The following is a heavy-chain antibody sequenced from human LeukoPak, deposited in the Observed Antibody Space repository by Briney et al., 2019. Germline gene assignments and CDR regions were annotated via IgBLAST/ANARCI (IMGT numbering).Heavy chain of an antibody. CDR1: GFTFAGYW. D-gene: IGHD1-26*01. Sequence: PGGSLRLSCAASGFTFAGYWISWVRQAPGKGLEWVANIKQDASEDYYVDSVKGRFTISRDNAKNSLYLQMNSLRAEDTAVYYCVRDRGRASVDYWGQGTLVTVSS. V-gene: IGHV3-7*01. CDR2: IKQDASED. CDR3: VRDRGRASVDY. J-gene: IGHJ4*02.